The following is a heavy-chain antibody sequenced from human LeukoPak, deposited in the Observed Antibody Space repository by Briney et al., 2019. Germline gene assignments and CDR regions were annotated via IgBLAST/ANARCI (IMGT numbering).Heavy chain of an antibody. Sequence: PSETLSLTCTVSGGSISSGGYYWSWIRQPPGKGLEWIGYIYHSGSTYYNPSLKSRVTISVDRSKNQFSLKLSSVTAADTAVYYCARVVVVPAANNWFDPWGQGTLVTVSS. CDR2: IYHSGST. CDR1: GGSISSGGYY. D-gene: IGHD2-2*01. CDR3: ARVVVVPAANNWFDP. J-gene: IGHJ5*02. V-gene: IGHV4-30-2*01.